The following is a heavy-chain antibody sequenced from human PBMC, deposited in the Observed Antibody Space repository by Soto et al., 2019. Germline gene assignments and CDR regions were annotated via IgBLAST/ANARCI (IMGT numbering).Heavy chain of an antibody. D-gene: IGHD6-13*01. CDR1: GFTFSNAW. J-gene: IGHJ5*02. Sequence: EVQLVESGGGLVKPGGSLRLSCAASGFTFSNAWMNWVRQAPGKGLEWVGRIKSKTDGGTTDYAAPVKGRFTISRDDSKNTLYLQMNSLKTEDTAVYYCTTDPLSSSPKNWFDPWGQGTLVTVSS. V-gene: IGHV3-15*07. CDR3: TTDPLSSSPKNWFDP. CDR2: IKSKTDGGTT.